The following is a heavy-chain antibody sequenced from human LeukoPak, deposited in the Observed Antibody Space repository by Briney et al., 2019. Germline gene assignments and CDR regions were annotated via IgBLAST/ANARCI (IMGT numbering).Heavy chain of an antibody. D-gene: IGHD3-16*02. J-gene: IGHJ4*02. CDR3: TSGGYDYVWGSYHQGDY. Sequence: SETLSLTCIVSGGSISSYYWSWIRQPPGKGLEWIGYIYYSGSTNYNPSLKSRVTISVDTSKNQFSLKLSSVTAADTAVYYCTSGGYDYVWGSYHQGDYWGQGTLVTVSS. CDR1: GGSISSYY. V-gene: IGHV4-59*01. CDR2: IYYSGST.